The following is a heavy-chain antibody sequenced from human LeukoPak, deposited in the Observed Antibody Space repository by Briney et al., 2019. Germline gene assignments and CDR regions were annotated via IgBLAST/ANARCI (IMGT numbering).Heavy chain of an antibody. Sequence: SETLSLTCAVSGGSISSGGYSWSWIRQPPGKGLEWIGYIYYSGSTYYNPSLKSRVTISVDTSKNQFSLKLSSVTAADTAVYYCARVVVIRDPPLFDYWGQGTLVTASS. CDR1: GGSISSGGYS. J-gene: IGHJ4*02. CDR3: ARVVVIRDPPLFDY. D-gene: IGHD3-22*01. CDR2: IYYSGST. V-gene: IGHV4-30-4*07.